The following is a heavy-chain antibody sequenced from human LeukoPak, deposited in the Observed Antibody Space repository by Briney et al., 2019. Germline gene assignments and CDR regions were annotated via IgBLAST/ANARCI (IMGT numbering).Heavy chain of an antibody. CDR2: INAGNGNT. V-gene: IGHV1-3*01. CDR1: GYTFTSYA. Sequence: ASVKVSCKASGYTFTSYAMHWVRQAPGQRLEWMGWINAGNGNTKYSQKFQGRVTMTRDTSTSTVYMELSSLRSEDTAVYYCARDLGSSGRDYWGQGTLVTVSS. D-gene: IGHD6-19*01. CDR3: ARDLGSSGRDY. J-gene: IGHJ4*02.